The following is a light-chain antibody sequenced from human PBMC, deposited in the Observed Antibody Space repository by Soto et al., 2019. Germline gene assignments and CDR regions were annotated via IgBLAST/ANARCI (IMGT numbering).Light chain of an antibody. CDR2: SNY. J-gene: IGLJ1*01. CDR1: SSNIGGNT. CDR3: AAWDDNLNGPGYV. Sequence: QSVLTQPPSASGTPGQRATISCSGSSSNIGGNTVNWYQQLPGTAPKLLIYSNYQRPSGVPDRFSGSKSGTSASLAISGLQSEDEADYYCAAWDDNLNGPGYVFGTGTKVTV. V-gene: IGLV1-44*01.